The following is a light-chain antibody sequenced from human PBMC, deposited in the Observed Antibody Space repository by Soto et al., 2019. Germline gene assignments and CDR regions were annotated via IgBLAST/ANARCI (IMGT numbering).Light chain of an antibody. V-gene: IGLV2-14*01. CDR1: SSDIGGYNF. Sequence: QSALTQPASVSGSPGQSITISCTETSSDIGGYNFVSWYQQHPGSAPKLMIYEVSNRPSGVSNRFSGSKSGNTASLTISGLQAEDEADYYCSSYTSSSTPVVFGGGTKLTVL. J-gene: IGLJ2*01. CDR3: SSYTSSSTPVV. CDR2: EVS.